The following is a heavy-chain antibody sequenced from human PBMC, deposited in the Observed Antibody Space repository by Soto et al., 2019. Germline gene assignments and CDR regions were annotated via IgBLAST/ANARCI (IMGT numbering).Heavy chain of an antibody. J-gene: IGHJ6*02. CDR1: VGSISSGGYY. CDR3: PRGKSSGYKFAPRNFCYYGMDV. Sequence: PSETLSLTCTVSVGSISSGGYYFSWIRQHPGKGLEWIGYIYYSWSTYYNPSLKSRVTVSLETSKNQLSLKLSSVTAAHTGVHSCPRGKSSGYKFAPRNFCYYGMDVWGPGTTVTVSS. V-gene: IGHV4-31*03. D-gene: IGHD5-18*01. CDR2: IYYSWST.